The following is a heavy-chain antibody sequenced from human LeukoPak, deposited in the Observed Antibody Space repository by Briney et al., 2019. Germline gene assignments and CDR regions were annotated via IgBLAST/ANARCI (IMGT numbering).Heavy chain of an antibody. D-gene: IGHD4-11*01. CDR2: INHSGST. J-gene: IGHJ4*02. CDR3: ARHDYSNFVYFDY. V-gene: IGHV4-34*01. CDR1: GGSFSGYY. Sequence: SETLSLTCAVYGGSFSGYYWSWIRQPPGKGLEWIGEINHSGSTYYNPSLKSRVTISVDTSKNQFSLKLSSVTAADTAVYYCARHDYSNFVYFDYWGQGTLVTVSS.